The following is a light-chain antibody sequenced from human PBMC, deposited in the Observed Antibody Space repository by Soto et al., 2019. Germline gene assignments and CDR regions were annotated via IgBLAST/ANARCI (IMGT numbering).Light chain of an antibody. CDR2: DAS. CDR3: PQRSDWPPLT. Sequence: EIVLTQSPATLSLSPGERATLSCRASQSVSNYLAWYQQKPGQAPRLLIYDASNRATGIPARFSGSGSGTYFPLNIISLEPEDVAVYYCPQRSDWPPLTFGGGTKVEIK. CDR1: QSVSNY. J-gene: IGKJ4*01. V-gene: IGKV3-11*01.